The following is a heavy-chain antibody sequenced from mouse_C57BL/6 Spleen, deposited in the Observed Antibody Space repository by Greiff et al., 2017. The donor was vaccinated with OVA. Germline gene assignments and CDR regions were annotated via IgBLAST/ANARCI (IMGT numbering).Heavy chain of an antibody. J-gene: IGHJ2*01. CDR3: ARNSNYYFDY. CDR1: GFTFSDYG. Sequence: EVQVVESGGGLVKPGGSLKLSCAASGFTFSDYGMHWVRQAPEKGLEWVAYISSGSSTIYYADTVKGRFTISRDNAKNTLFLQMTSLRSEDTAMYYCARNSNYYFDYWGQGTTLTVSS. CDR2: ISSGSSTI. D-gene: IGHD2-5*01. V-gene: IGHV5-17*01.